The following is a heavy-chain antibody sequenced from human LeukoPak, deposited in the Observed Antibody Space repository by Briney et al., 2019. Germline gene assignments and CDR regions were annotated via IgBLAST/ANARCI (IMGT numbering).Heavy chain of an antibody. Sequence: AASVKVSCKASGYTFTSYYMHWVRQAPGQGLEWMGIINPSGGNTSYAQKFQGRVTMTTDTSTSTAYMELRSLRSDDTAMYYCARGPGGSGSYYDHWGQGTLVTVSS. CDR1: GYTFTSYY. J-gene: IGHJ5*02. D-gene: IGHD3-10*01. CDR3: ARGPGGSGSYYDH. V-gene: IGHV1-46*01. CDR2: INPSGGNT.